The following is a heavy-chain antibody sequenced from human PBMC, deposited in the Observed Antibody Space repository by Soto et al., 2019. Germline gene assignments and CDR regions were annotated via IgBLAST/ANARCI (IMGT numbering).Heavy chain of an antibody. J-gene: IGHJ6*02. Sequence: GSLRLSCAVSGFTFSSYNMNWVRQAPGKGLEWVSSISSYSRYIYYADSVKGRFTISRDNAKNSLYLQMNSLRAEDTAVYYCARAYCGGDCLWEYYGMDVWGQGTKVTVSS. CDR3: ARAYCGGDCLWEYYGMDV. V-gene: IGHV3-21*01. CDR1: GFTFSSYN. CDR2: ISSYSRYI. D-gene: IGHD2-21*02.